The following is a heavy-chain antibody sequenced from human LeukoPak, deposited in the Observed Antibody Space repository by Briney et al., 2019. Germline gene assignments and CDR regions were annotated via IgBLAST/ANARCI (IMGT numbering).Heavy chain of an antibody. Sequence: GGSLRLSCAASGFTFSSYAMSWVRQAPGKGLEWVSAISGSGGSTYYADSVKGRFTISRDNSKNTLYLQMNSLRAEDTAVYYCAKSGVGLGYDFWSGYGYYMDVWGKGTTVTVSS. CDR1: GFTFSSYA. V-gene: IGHV3-23*01. J-gene: IGHJ6*03. D-gene: IGHD3-3*01. CDR2: ISGSGGST. CDR3: AKSGVGLGYDFWSGYGYYMDV.